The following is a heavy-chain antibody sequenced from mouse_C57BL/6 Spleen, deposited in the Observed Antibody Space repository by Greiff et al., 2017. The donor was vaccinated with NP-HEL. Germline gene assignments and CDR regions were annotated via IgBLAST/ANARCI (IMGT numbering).Heavy chain of an antibody. J-gene: IGHJ4*01. CDR2: IDPEDGDT. D-gene: IGHD1-1*01. V-gene: IGHV14-1*01. CDR1: GFNIKDYY. CDR3: TSYYGSSSLYYAMDC. Sequence: VQLQQSGAELVRPGASVKLSCTASGFNIKDYYMHWVKQRPEQGLEWIGRIDPEDGDTEYAPKFQGKATMTADTSSNTAYLQLSSLTSEDTAVYYCTSYYGSSSLYYAMDCWGQGTSVTVSS.